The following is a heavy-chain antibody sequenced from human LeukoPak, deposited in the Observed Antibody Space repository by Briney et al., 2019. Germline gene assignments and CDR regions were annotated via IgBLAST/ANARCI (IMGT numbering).Heavy chain of an antibody. D-gene: IGHD5-24*01. Sequence: SETLSLTCAVSGGSISSSNWWSWVRQPPGKGLEWIGEIYHSGSTNYNPSLKSRVTISVDKSKNQFSLKLSSVTAADTAVYYCARDRDGYNFMGMDVWGQGTTVTVSS. CDR1: GGSISSSNW. CDR2: IYHSGST. CDR3: ARDRDGYNFMGMDV. J-gene: IGHJ6*02. V-gene: IGHV4-4*02.